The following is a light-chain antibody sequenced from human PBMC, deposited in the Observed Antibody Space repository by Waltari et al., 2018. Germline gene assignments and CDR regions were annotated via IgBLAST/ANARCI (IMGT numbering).Light chain of an antibody. Sequence: SYELTQPPSVSVSPGQTASITCSGHELGIRFVCWYQQKPGQSPLLIIYQKDRRPSVILGKFSGSNSGNTAPLTISGTQAMDEAAYYCQAWDRGTWGVFGGGTRLTVL. CDR3: QAWDRGTWGV. CDR2: QKD. CDR1: ELGIRF. V-gene: IGLV3-1*01. J-gene: IGLJ2*01.